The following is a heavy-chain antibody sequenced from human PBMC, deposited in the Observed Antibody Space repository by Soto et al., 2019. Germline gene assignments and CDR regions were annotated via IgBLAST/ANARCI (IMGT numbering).Heavy chain of an antibody. CDR2: ITAFNGNT. D-gene: IGHD1-26*01. CDR3: ARGNRWERQDY. Sequence: ASVKVSCKASGYTFTDYGISWVRQAPGQGLQWMGWITAFNGNTKYAQQFQGRVTMTTDTSTSTAYMELRSLESDDTAVYYCARGNRWERQDYWGQGTLVTVSS. CDR1: GYTFTDYG. V-gene: IGHV1-18*01. J-gene: IGHJ4*02.